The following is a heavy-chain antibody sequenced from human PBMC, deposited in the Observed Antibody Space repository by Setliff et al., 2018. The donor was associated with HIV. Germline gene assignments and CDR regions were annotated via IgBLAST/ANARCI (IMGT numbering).Heavy chain of an antibody. Sequence: GESLKISCAASGFTFSSYWMSWVRQAPGKGLEWVANIKQDGSEKYYVDSVKGRFTISRDNAKNSLYLQMNSLRAEDTAVYYCTRGLNLRRGLVSPCLDYWGQGTLVTVSS. CDR1: GFTFSSYW. V-gene: IGHV3-7*01. CDR2: IKQDGSEK. D-gene: IGHD1-26*01. J-gene: IGHJ4*02. CDR3: TRGLNLRRGLVSPCLDY.